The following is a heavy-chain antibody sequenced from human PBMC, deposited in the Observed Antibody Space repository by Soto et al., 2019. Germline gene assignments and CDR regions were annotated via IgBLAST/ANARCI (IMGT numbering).Heavy chain of an antibody. J-gene: IGHJ6*02. D-gene: IGHD2-21*02. CDR1: GYTFTSYG. CDR2: ISAYNGNT. V-gene: IGHV1-18*01. Sequence: ASVKVPCKASGYTFTSYGMRWVRQAPGRGLEWMGWISAYNGNTNYAQKLQGRVTMTTDTSTSTAYMELRSLRSDDTAVYYCARDGAVTAILHSYYYGMDVWGQGTTVTVSS. CDR3: ARDGAVTAILHSYYYGMDV.